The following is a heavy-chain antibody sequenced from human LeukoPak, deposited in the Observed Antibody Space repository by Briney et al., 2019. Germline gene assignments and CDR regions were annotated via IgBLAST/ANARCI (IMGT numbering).Heavy chain of an antibody. CDR1: GFTFSSYW. Sequence: GGSLRLSCAASGFTFSSYWMSWVRQAPGKGLKWVANIKQDGSEKHYVDSVKGRFTISRDNAKNSLYLQMNSLRAEDTAIYYCTRVGYIDEGIDYWGQGTLVTASS. CDR2: IKQDGSEK. J-gene: IGHJ4*02. CDR3: TRVGYIDEGIDY. D-gene: IGHD5-24*01. V-gene: IGHV3-7*04.